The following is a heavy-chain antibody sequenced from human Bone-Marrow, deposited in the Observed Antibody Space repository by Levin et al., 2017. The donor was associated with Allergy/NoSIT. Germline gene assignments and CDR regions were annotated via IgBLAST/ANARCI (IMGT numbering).Heavy chain of an antibody. CDR2: FSSSGAT. V-gene: IGHV4-61*01. D-gene: IGHD4-17*01. J-gene: IGHJ4*02. Sequence: SCTVSGGSVSSDTYYWSWIRQPPGKGLEWIGYFSSSGATYYNPSLMSRVTISVHTSKNQFSLKLTSVTPADTAVYYCARDDYADFTGWVWGQGSLVTVSS. CDR1: GGSVSSDTYY. CDR3: ARDDYADFTGWV.